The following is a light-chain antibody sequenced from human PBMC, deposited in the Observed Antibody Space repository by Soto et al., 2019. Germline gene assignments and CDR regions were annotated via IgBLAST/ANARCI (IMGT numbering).Light chain of an antibody. Sequence: DIVMTQSPLSLPVTPGEPAPISCRSSQSLLHTNGYNYLDWYLQKPGQSPQALIYLGSNRSSGVPARFSGRGSGTDFTLRIRRVEGEEVGVYYCRQPRQTERTFGQGTKVHIK. CDR1: QSLLHTNGYNY. V-gene: IGKV2-28*01. CDR3: RQPRQTERT. J-gene: IGKJ1*01. CDR2: LGS.